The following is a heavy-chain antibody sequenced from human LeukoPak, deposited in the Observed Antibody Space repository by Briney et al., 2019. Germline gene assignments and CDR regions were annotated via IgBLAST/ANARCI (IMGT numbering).Heavy chain of an antibody. D-gene: IGHD2-2*01. CDR1: GFTFSSYS. CDR3: AKNRVVPAAEGHYFDY. CDR2: ISSSSGYI. Sequence: GGSLRLSCAASGFTFSSYSMIWVRQAPGKGLEWVSSISSSSGYIYYADSVKGRFTISRDNAKNSLYLQMSSLRAEDTAVYYCAKNRVVPAAEGHYFDYWGQGTLVTVSS. V-gene: IGHV3-21*01. J-gene: IGHJ4*02.